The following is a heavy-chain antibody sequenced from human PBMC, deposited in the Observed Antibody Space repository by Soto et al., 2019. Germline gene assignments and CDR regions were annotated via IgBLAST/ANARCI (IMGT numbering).Heavy chain of an antibody. Sequence: PGGSLRLSCAASGFTFSSYWMSWVRQAPGKGLEWVANIKQDGSEKYYVDSVKGRFTISRDSAKNSLYLQMNSLRAEDTAVYYCARVLVPSPQYYYYGMDVWGQGTTVTVSS. D-gene: IGHD1-26*01. CDR3: ARVLVPSPQYYYYGMDV. J-gene: IGHJ6*02. CDR1: GFTFSSYW. V-gene: IGHV3-7*03. CDR2: IKQDGSEK.